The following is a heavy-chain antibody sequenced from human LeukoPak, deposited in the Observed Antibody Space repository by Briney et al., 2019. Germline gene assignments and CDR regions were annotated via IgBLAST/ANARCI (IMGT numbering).Heavy chain of an antibody. Sequence: PGGSLRLSCAASGFTFSSYAMHWVRQAPGKGLEWVAFISYDGSNKYYADSVKGRLTISRDNSKNTLYLQMNSLRAEDTAVYFCARVDTILRYSDYWGQGTLVTVSS. D-gene: IGHD3-9*01. CDR3: ARVDTILRYSDY. J-gene: IGHJ4*02. CDR2: ISYDGSNK. V-gene: IGHV3-30-3*01. CDR1: GFTFSSYA.